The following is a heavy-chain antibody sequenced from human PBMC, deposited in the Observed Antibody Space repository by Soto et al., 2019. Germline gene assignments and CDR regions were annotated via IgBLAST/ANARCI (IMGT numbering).Heavy chain of an antibody. CDR2: MNPNSGNT. J-gene: IGHJ5*02. CDR3: ARMETSGTLNGFDP. Sequence: ASVKVSCKASGYTFGNNDISWVREATGQGLEWMGWMNPNSGNTGYAQKFQGRVSMTRNTSITTAYLELSSLRSDDTAIYYCARMETSGTLNGFDPWGQGTLVTVSS. V-gene: IGHV1-8*01. D-gene: IGHD1-1*01. CDR1: GYTFGNND.